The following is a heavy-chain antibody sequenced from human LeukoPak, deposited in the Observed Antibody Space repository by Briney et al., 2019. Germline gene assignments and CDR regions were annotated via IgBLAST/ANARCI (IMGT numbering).Heavy chain of an antibody. D-gene: IGHD3-22*01. CDR3: ARDGTEVYYYDSSGYYFDY. CDR2: INPSGGST. J-gene: IGHJ4*02. V-gene: IGHV1-46*01. CDR1: GYTFTSYY. Sequence: ASVKVSCKASGYTFTSYYMHWARQAPGQGLEWMGIINPSGGSTSYAQKFQGRVTMTRDTSTSTVYMELSSLRSEDTAVYYCARDGTEVYYYDSSGYYFDYWGQGTLVTVSS.